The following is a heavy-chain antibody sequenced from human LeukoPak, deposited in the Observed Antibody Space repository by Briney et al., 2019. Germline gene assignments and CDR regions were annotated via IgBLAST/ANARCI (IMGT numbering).Heavy chain of an antibody. V-gene: IGHV3-21*01. CDR1: GFTFSSYG. CDR2: ISSNSSYI. Sequence: GGPLRLSCAASGFTFSSYGMNWVRQAPGKGLEWVSSISSNSSYIYYADSVKGRFTISRDNAKNSLYLQMNSLRAEDTAVYYCARDDYYDILTGLPGLDYWGQGTLVTVSS. CDR3: ARDDYYDILTGLPGLDY. D-gene: IGHD3-9*01. J-gene: IGHJ4*02.